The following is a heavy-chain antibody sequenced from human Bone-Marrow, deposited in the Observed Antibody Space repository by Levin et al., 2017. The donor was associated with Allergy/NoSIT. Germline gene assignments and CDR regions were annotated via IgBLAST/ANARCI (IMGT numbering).Heavy chain of an antibody. CDR3: AKDRGLGYCISTSCYAILALVPYYYGMDG. CDR2: ISWNSGSI. CDR1: GFTFDDYA. V-gene: IGHV3-9*01. J-gene: IGHJ6*02. D-gene: IGHD2-2*01. Sequence: GGSLRLSCAASGFTFDDYAMHWVRQAPGKGLEWVSGISWNSGSIGYADSVKGRFTISRDNAKNSLYLQMNSLRAEDTALYYCAKDRGLGYCISTSCYAILALVPYYYGMDGWGQGTTVTVSS.